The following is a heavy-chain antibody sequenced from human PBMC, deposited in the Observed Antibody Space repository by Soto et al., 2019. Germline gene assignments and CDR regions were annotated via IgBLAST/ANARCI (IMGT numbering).Heavy chain of an antibody. CDR3: ARVNPAAGDAFDI. CDR1: GYTFTSCA. Sequence: GASVKVSCKASGYTFTSCAIRWVRQAPGQGLEWMGRISAFNGKANYAQKFQGRVTITADKSTSTAYMELSSLRSEDTAVYYCARVNPAAGDAFDIWGQGTMVTVSS. D-gene: IGHD6-25*01. J-gene: IGHJ3*02. V-gene: IGHV1-18*01. CDR2: ISAFNGKA.